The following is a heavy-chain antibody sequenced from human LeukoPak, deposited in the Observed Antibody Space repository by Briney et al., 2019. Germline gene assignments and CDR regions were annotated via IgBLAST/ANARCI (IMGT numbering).Heavy chain of an antibody. CDR2: IKANSGDT. D-gene: IGHD3-3*01. Sequence: ASVTVSCKASGYTFTDYYIHWVRQAPGQGPEWMGWIKANSGDTNYAQKFQGRVTLTRDTSINTAYMEVNRLRSDDTAVYCCGRVTIFSPSHYYGMDVWGQGTAVTVSS. CDR3: GRVTIFSPSHYYGMDV. V-gene: IGHV1-2*02. J-gene: IGHJ6*02. CDR1: GYTFTDYY.